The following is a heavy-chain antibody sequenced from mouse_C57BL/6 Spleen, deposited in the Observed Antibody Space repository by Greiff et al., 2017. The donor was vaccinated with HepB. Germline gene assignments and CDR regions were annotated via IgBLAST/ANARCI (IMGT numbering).Heavy chain of an antibody. CDR1: GFTFSDYY. V-gene: IGHV5-16*01. J-gene: IGHJ1*03. CDR2: INYDGSST. Sequence: EVKVVESEGGLVQPGSSMKLSCTASGFTFSDYYMAWVRQVPEKGLEWVANINYDGSSTYYLDSLKSRFIISRDNAKNMLYLQMSSLKSEDTATYYCARTQGWYFDVWGTGTTVTVSS. CDR3: ARTQGWYFDV.